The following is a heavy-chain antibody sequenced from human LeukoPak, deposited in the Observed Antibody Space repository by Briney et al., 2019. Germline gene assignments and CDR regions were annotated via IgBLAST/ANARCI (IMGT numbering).Heavy chain of an antibody. J-gene: IGHJ4*02. Sequence: GGSLRLSCAAYGFTFSYAWMTWVRQAPGKGLEWVGRIKTKTEGGTTDYAAPVKGRFTISRDDSKNTLYLQMNSLKTEDTAVYYCTKEWFGAIDYWGQGTLVTVSS. CDR3: TKEWFGAIDY. D-gene: IGHD3-10*01. V-gene: IGHV3-15*01. CDR2: IKTKTEGGTT. CDR1: GFTFSYAW.